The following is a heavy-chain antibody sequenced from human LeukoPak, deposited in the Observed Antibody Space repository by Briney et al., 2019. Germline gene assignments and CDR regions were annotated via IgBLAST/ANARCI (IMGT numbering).Heavy chain of an antibody. CDR3: ARDSGAVEDTGVGFDY. D-gene: IGHD2-8*02. V-gene: IGHV4-61*02. CDR1: GGSISSGPYY. J-gene: IGHJ4*02. CDR2: IYTSGST. Sequence: SETLSLTCTVSGGSISSGPYYWNWIRQPAGKGLEWIGRIYTSGSTNYNPSLKSRVTISVDTSKNQFSLKLSSVTATDTAVYYCARDSGAVEDTGVGFDYWGQGTLVTVSS.